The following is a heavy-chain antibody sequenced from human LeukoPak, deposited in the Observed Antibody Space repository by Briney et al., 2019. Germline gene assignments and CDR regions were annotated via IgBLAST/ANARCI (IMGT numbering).Heavy chain of an antibody. V-gene: IGHV1-2*02. CDR2: INPNSGGT. CDR3: ARGAGYSSSRFDY. J-gene: IGHJ4*02. Sequence: ASVKVSFTASGYTFTGYYMHWVRQAPGQGLEWMGWINPNSGGTNYAKKFQGRVTMTRDTSISTAYMELSRLRSDDTAVYYCARGAGYSSSRFDYWGQGTLVTVSS. D-gene: IGHD6-6*01. CDR1: GYTFTGYY.